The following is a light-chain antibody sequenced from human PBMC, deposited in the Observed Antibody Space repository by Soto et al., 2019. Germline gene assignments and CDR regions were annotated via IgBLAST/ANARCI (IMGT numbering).Light chain of an antibody. CDR3: CSYAGSSIYVV. J-gene: IGLJ2*01. Sequence: QSALAQPASVSGSPGQSITISCTGSSRDVGRYNLVSWYQQYPGKAPKLMIYEDTQRPSGVSNRFSGSKSGNTASLTISGLQADVEADYYCCSYAGSSIYVVFGGVTK. CDR1: SRDVGRYNL. CDR2: EDT. V-gene: IGLV2-23*01.